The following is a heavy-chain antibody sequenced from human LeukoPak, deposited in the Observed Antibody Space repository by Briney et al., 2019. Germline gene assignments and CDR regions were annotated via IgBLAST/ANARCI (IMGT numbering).Heavy chain of an antibody. V-gene: IGHV3-21*04. CDR2: ISSSSSYI. CDR1: GFTFSSYS. CDR3: AKDEFVASDFTGAFDI. Sequence: GGSLRLSCAASGFTFSSYSMNWVRQAPGKGLEWVSSISSSSSYIYYADSVKGRFTISRDNAKNSLYLQMNSLRAEDMALYYCAKDEFVASDFTGAFDIWGQGTMVTVSS. J-gene: IGHJ3*02. D-gene: IGHD2-8*02.